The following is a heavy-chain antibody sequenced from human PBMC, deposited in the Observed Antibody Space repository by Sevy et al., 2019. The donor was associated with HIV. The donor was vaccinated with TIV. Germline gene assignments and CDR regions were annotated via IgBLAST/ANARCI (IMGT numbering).Heavy chain of an antibody. J-gene: IGHJ5*02. V-gene: IGHV5-51*01. D-gene: IGHD5-18*01. Sequence: GESLKISCKGSGYSFTSYWIGWVRQMPGKGLEWMGIIYPGESDTRYSPSFQGQVTISADKSISTAYLKGSSLKTSDTAMYYCATLAGDTAMVGYWFDPWGQGTLVTVSS. CDR2: IYPGESDT. CDR3: ATLAGDTAMVGYWFDP. CDR1: GYSFTSYW.